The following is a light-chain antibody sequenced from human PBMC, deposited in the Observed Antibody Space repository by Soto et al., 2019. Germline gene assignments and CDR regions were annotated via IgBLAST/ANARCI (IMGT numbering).Light chain of an antibody. CDR2: DVS. CDR1: SSDVGGYNY. CDR3: CSYTTSTSFIL. V-gene: IGLV2-11*01. J-gene: IGLJ2*01. Sequence: QSALIQPRSVSGSPGQSVTISCTGTSSDVGGYNYVSWCQQYPGKAPKLIIYDVSKRPSGVPDRFSGSKSGNTASLTISGLQAEDEADYYCCSYTTSTSFILFGGGTKVTV.